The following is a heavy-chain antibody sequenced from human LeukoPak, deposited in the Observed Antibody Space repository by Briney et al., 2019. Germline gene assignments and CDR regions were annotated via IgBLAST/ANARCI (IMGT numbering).Heavy chain of an antibody. V-gene: IGHV4-39*07. D-gene: IGHD6-13*01. CDR2: IYYSGST. J-gene: IGHJ6*03. CDR1: GGSISSGSYY. CDR3: ARDLYSSSWYLNYYYYYMDV. Sequence: SQTLSLTCTVSGGSISSGSYYWSWIRQPPGKGLEWIGSIYYSGSTYYNPSLKSRVTISVDTSKNQFSLKLSSVTAADTAVYYCARDLYSSSWYLNYYYYYMDVWGKGTTVTVSS.